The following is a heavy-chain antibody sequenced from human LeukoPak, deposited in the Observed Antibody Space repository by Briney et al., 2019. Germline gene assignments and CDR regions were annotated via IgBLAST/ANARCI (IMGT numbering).Heavy chain of an antibody. CDR1: GGTFSSYA. Sequence: SVKVSCKASGGTFSSYAISWVRQAPGQGLEWMGRIIPILGIANYAQKFQGRVTITTDESTSTAYMELSSLRSEDTAVYYCARDSGDCSSTSCYSLFDYWGQGTLVTVSS. CDR3: ARDSGDCSSTSCYSLFDY. D-gene: IGHD2-2*02. J-gene: IGHJ4*02. CDR2: IIPILGIA. V-gene: IGHV1-69*04.